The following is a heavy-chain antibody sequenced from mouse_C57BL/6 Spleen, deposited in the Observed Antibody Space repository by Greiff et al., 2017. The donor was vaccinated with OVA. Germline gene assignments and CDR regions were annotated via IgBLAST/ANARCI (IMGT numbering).Heavy chain of an antibody. J-gene: IGHJ4*01. CDR1: GYAFSSYW. CDR3: ARGYSNFYYYAMDY. Sequence: QVHVKQSGAELVKPGASVKISCKASGYAFSSYWMNWVKQRPGKGLEWIGQIYPGDGDTNYNGKFKGKATLTADKSSSTAYMQLSSLTSEDSAVYFCARGYSNFYYYAMDYWGQGTSVTVSS. D-gene: IGHD2-5*01. CDR2: IYPGDGDT. V-gene: IGHV1-80*01.